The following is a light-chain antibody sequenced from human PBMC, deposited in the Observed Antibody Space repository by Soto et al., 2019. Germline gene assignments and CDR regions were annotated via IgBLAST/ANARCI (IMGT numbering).Light chain of an antibody. V-gene: IGLV2-14*01. Sequence: QSALTQPASVSGSPGQSITISCTGTSSDVGGYKFVSWYQQHPGKAPKLMIYEVSNRPSGVSNRLSGSKSGNTASLTISGLQAEDEADYYCSSYTTSSTRVFGGGTQLTVL. CDR2: EVS. J-gene: IGLJ3*02. CDR1: SSDVGGYKF. CDR3: SSYTTSSTRV.